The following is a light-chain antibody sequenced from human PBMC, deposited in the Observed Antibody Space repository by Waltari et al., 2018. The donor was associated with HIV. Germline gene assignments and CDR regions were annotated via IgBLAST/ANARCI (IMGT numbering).Light chain of an antibody. V-gene: IGLV2-14*03. J-gene: IGLJ2*01. Sequence: QSALTQPASVSGSPGQSIVPPCTGSSPDICYYDYVSWYQQYPGQAPKALIYEVTSRPSGTSSRFSGSKSATTAFLAISKLQTDDEADYFCSSYTRRGTVVFGGGTRLTVL. CDR3: SSYTRRGTVV. CDR1: SPDICYYDY. CDR2: EVT.